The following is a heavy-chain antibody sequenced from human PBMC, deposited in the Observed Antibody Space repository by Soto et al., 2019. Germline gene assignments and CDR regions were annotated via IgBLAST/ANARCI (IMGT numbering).Heavy chain of an antibody. D-gene: IGHD1-7*01. V-gene: IGHV3-23*01. Sequence: GGSLRLSCAASGFTFSSYAMSWVRKAPGKGLEWVSAISGSGGSTYYADSVKGRFTISRDNSKNTPYLQMNSLRAEDTAVYYCANVWNLAPNYYYYYGMDVWGQGTTVTV. J-gene: IGHJ6*02. CDR2: ISGSGGST. CDR1: GFTFSSYA. CDR3: ANVWNLAPNYYYYYGMDV.